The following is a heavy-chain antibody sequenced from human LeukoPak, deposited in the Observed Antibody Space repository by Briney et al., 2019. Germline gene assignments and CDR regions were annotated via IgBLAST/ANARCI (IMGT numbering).Heavy chain of an antibody. CDR3: ARREDSSSWYYFDY. J-gene: IGHJ4*02. CDR1: GNSFTSNW. D-gene: IGHD6-13*01. Sequence: GESLKISCKVSGNSFTSNWIGWVRQMPGKGLEWMGIINPGDSDTRYSPSFQGQVTISADKSISTAYLQWSSLKASDTAMYYCARREDSSSWYYFDYWGQGTLVTVSS. CDR2: INPGDSDT. V-gene: IGHV5-51*01.